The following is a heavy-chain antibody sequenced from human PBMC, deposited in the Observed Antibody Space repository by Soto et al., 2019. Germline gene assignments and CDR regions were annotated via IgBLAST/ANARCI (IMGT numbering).Heavy chain of an antibody. CDR1: EFTFSNYA. J-gene: IGHJ4*02. D-gene: IGHD3-16*01. CDR2: ISGGGDST. CDR3: TKGSGSVRPYYFAY. Sequence: EVQLLASGGGSVQPGGSLRLSCAASEFTFSNYAMSWVRQAPGKGLEWVSAISGGGDSTWYADSVKGRFTISRDNSKNTMYLQMNSLRDEDMAIYYCTKGSGSVRPYYFAYWGQGTLVTVSS. V-gene: IGHV3-23*01.